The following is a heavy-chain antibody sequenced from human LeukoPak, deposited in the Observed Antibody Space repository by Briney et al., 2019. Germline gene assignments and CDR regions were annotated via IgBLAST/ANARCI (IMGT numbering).Heavy chain of an antibody. Sequence: SETLSLTCTVSGGSISSGTYYWTWIRQHPGKGLEWIGYIYYSGSTYYNPSLKSRLTISVDTSKNQFSLKLSSVTAADAAVYYCARGYYYDTTGYVEYFQNRGQGTLVTVSS. D-gene: IGHD3-22*01. CDR3: ARGYYYDTTGYVEYFQN. V-gene: IGHV4-31*03. CDR1: GGSISSGTYY. CDR2: IYYSGST. J-gene: IGHJ1*01.